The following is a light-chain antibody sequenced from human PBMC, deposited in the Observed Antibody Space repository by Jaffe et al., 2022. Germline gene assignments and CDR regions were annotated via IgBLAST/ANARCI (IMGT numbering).Light chain of an antibody. J-gene: IGKJ1*01. CDR3: MQALHPSGT. V-gene: IGKV2-28*01. Sequence: DIVMTQSPLSLPVTPGEPASISCRSSQSLLHSNGYNYLDWYLQKPGQSPQLLIYLGSNRASGVPDRFSGSGSGTDFTLKISRVEAEDVGVYYCMQALHPSGTFGQGTKVEIK. CDR2: LGS. CDR1: QSLLHSNGYNY.